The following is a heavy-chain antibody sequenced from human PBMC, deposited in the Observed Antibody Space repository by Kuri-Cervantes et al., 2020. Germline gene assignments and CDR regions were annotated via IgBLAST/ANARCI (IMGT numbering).Heavy chain of an antibody. Sequence: SQTLSLTCAISGDSVSSNSTSWNWIRQSPSRGLEWLGRTYYRSKWYDDYAPSMKSRISINPDTSKNQFSLQLNSVTPEDTAVYYCARGWVLGVWGQGTMVTVSS. CDR1: GDSVSSNSTS. D-gene: IGHD3-16*01. CDR3: ARGWVLGV. V-gene: IGHV6-1*01. CDR2: TYYRSKWYD. J-gene: IGHJ3*01.